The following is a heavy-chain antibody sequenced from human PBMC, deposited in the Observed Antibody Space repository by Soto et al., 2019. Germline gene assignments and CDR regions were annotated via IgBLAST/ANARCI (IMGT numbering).Heavy chain of an antibody. CDR3: AYNYALSDDAFDI. J-gene: IGHJ3*02. CDR1: GFTFSSYS. CDR2: ISSSSSTI. Sequence: VQLVESGGGLVQPGGSLRLSCAASGFTFSSYSMNWVRQAPGKGLEWVSYISSSSSTIYYADSVKGRFTISRDNAKNSLYLQMNSLRAEDTAVYYCAYNYALSDDAFDIWGQGTMVTVSS. D-gene: IGHD1-20*01. V-gene: IGHV3-48*01.